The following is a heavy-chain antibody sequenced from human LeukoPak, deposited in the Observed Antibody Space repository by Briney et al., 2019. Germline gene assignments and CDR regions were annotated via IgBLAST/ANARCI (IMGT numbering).Heavy chain of an antibody. CDR3: AKDVTLGYSGPQKFDS. CDR2: IGVNSVNI. J-gene: IGHJ4*02. CDR1: GFNLHDYA. Sequence: GGSLRLSCAASGFNLHDYAMHWVRQGWKGLEWVSTIGVNSVNIAYADSVEGRFTISRDNAKNSLYLQMNSLRAEDTALYYCAKDVTLGYSGPQKFDSWGQGTQVTVSS. V-gene: IGHV3-9*01. D-gene: IGHD1-26*01.